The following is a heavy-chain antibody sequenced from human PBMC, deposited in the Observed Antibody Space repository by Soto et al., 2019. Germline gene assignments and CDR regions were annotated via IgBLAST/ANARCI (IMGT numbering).Heavy chain of an antibody. CDR3: ARDTYYYDRSYHFSAYAFDI. J-gene: IGHJ3*02. CDR1: GFTSSSYW. D-gene: IGHD3-22*01. V-gene: IGHV3-74*01. Sequence: EVQLVESGGGLVQPGGSLRLSCAASGFTSSSYWIHWVRQAPGKGLVCVSRISNDGSSTNYADSVKGRFTISRDNAKNTVYLQMNSLRAEDTAVYYCARDTYYYDRSYHFSAYAFDIWGQWTMVTVSS. CDR2: ISNDGSST.